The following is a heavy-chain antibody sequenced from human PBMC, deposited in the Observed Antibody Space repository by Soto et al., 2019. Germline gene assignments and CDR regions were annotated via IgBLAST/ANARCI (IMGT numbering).Heavy chain of an antibody. V-gene: IGHV3-9*01. D-gene: IGHD1-20*01. J-gene: IGHJ4*02. CDR2: ISWNSDSI. CDR3: AKGLTTYISGKTIDY. Sequence: SLSCAASGFHFHAYVLHWVRQAPGKGLGWVSGISWNSDSIGYANSVKGRFTSSRNNAKNSLNLQMNSLRAEDTALYYWAKGLTTYISGKTIDYWGQGTLVTVSS. CDR1: GFHFHAYV.